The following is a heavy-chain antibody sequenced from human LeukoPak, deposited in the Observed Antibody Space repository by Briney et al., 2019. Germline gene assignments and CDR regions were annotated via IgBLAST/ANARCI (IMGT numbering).Heavy chain of an antibody. CDR1: GGSISSSSYY. CDR3: ARSQSFGVVN. J-gene: IGHJ4*02. CDR2: IYYSGST. Sequence: NASETLSLTCTVSGGSISSSSYYWGWIRQPPEKGLEWIGSIYYSGSTYYNPSLKSRVTISVDTSKNQFSLKLSSVTAADTAVYYCARSQSFGVVNWGQGTLVTVSS. V-gene: IGHV4-39*01. D-gene: IGHD3-3*01.